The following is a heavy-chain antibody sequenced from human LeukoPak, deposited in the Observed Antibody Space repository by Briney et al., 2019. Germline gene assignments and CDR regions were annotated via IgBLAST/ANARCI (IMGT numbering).Heavy chain of an antibody. Sequence: ASVKVSCKASGGTFSSYAFSWVRQAPGQGLEWMGGIIPIFGTANYAQKFQGRVTITTDESTSTAYMELSSLRSEDAAVYYCARDITVAGNRFDYWGQGTLVTVSS. CDR3: ARDITVAGNRFDY. CDR1: GGTFSSYA. J-gene: IGHJ4*02. CDR2: IIPIFGTA. V-gene: IGHV1-69*05. D-gene: IGHD6-19*01.